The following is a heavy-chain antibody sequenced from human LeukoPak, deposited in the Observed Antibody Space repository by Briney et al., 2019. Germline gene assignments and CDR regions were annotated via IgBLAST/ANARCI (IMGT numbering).Heavy chain of an antibody. J-gene: IGHJ4*02. CDR2: IYYSGST. D-gene: IGHD3-16*02. CDR3: ARERTYYDYVWGSYRPTYFDY. CDR1: GGSISSYY. V-gene: IGHV4-59*12. Sequence: PSETLSLTCTVSGGSISSYYWSWIRQPPGKGLEWIGYIYYSGSTNYNPSLKSRVTISVDTSKNQFSLKLSSVTAADTAVYYCARERTYYDYVWGSYRPTYFDYWGQGTLVTVSS.